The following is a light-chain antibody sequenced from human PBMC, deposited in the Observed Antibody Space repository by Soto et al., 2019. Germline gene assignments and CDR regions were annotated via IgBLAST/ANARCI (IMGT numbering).Light chain of an antibody. CDR1: QGIGKD. Sequence: DIQMTQSPPSLSASVGDRVTITCRASQGIGKDLGWYQQKPGKAPKRLVYAASSLQSGVPSRFGGSGSGTEFTLTISSLQPEDFATYYCLQHNTYPWTFGQGTKVDIK. CDR2: AAS. CDR3: LQHNTYPWT. V-gene: IGKV1-17*01. J-gene: IGKJ1*01.